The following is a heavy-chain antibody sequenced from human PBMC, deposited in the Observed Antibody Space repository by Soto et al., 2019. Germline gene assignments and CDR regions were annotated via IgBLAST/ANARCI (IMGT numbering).Heavy chain of an antibody. CDR2: IGTAGDT. J-gene: IGHJ6*02. CDR3: ARGYTIFGVVPTPMDV. Sequence: PGGSLRLSCSASGFTFSSYDMHWVRQATGKGLEWVSAIGTAGDTYYPGSVKGRFTISRENAKNSLYLQMNSLRAGDTAVYYCARGYTIFGVVPTPMDVWGQGTTVTVSS. CDR1: GFTFSSYD. D-gene: IGHD3-3*01. V-gene: IGHV3-13*01.